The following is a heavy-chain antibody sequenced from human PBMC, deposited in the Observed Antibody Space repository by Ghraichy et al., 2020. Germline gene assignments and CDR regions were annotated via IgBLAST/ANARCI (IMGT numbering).Heavy chain of an antibody. CDR2: ISASGGST. CDR1: GFSFSNYA. CDR3: AKDRRGVTYFNYGMDV. J-gene: IGHJ6*02. Sequence: GGSLRLSCAATGFSFSNYAMHWVRQAPGKGLEWVSAISASGGSTYYAESVRGRFTISRDNSKNTLFLQMNSLRAEDTALFYCAKDRRGVTYFNYGMDVWGQWTTVTVSS. D-gene: IGHD3-10*01. V-gene: IGHV3-23*01.